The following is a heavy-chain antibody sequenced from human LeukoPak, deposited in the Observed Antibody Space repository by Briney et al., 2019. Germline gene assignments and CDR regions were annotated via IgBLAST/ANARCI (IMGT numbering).Heavy chain of an antibody. V-gene: IGHV3-53*01. CDR1: GFTVSSNH. Sequence: GGSLRLSCAASGFTVSSNHMSWVRQGPGKGLEWVSVIYSGGSTYYADSVKGRFTISRDNSKNTLYLQMNSLRAEDTAVYYCARAAWYSSSWQEGYYFDYWGQGTLVTVSS. J-gene: IGHJ4*02. D-gene: IGHD6-13*01. CDR3: ARAAWYSSSWQEGYYFDY. CDR2: IYSGGST.